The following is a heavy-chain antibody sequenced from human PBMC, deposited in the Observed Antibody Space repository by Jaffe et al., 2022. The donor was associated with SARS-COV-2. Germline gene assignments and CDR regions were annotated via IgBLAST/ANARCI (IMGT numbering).Heavy chain of an antibody. Sequence: QVQLQQWGAGLLKPSETLSLTCAVYGGSFSGYYWSWIRQPPGKGLEWIGEINHSGSTNYNPSLKSRVTISVDTSKNQFSLKLSSVTAADTAVYYCARTAAAASYNWFDPWGQGTLVTVSS. CDR1: GGSFSGYY. CDR2: INHSGST. J-gene: IGHJ5*02. CDR3: ARTAAAASYNWFDP. V-gene: IGHV4-34*01. D-gene: IGHD6-13*01.